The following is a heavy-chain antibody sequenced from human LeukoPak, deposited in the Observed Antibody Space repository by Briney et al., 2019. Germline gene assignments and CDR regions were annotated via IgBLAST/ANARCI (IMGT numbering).Heavy chain of an antibody. V-gene: IGHV3-23*01. CDR3: ATRYSYGFYYFDY. J-gene: IGHJ4*02. Sequence: GGSLRLSCAASGFTFRSYAMSWVRQAPGKGLEWVSAIIGSGGSTYYADSVKGRFTVSRDNSKNTLYLQMNSLRAEDTAVYYCATRYSYGFYYFDYWGQGTLVTVSS. CDR2: IIGSGGST. CDR1: GFTFRSYA. D-gene: IGHD5-18*01.